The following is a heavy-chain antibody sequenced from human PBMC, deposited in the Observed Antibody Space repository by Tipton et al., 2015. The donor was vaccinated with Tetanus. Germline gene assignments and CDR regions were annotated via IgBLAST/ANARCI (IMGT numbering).Heavy chain of an antibody. J-gene: IGHJ4*02. CDR1: GGSINSSYY. V-gene: IGHV4-39*07. D-gene: IGHD2/OR15-2a*01. CDR2: IYYSGYT. CDR3: ARAAGFLGLTHDF. Sequence: TLSLTCTVSGGSINSSYYWGWIRQPPGKGLEWIGSIYYSGYTYYNPSLKGRVTISMDRSNTQFSLRLDSLTAADTAVYYCARAAGFLGLTHDFWGRGTLVSVSS.